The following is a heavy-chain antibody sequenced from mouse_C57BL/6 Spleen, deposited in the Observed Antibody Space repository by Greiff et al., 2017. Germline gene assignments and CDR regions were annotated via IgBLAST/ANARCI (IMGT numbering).Heavy chain of an antibody. V-gene: IGHV1-82*01. J-gene: IGHJ4*01. Sequence: QVQLQQSGPELVKPGASVKISCKASGYAFSSSWMNWVKQRPGKGLEWIGRFYPGDGDPNYNGKFKGKDTLTADKYSSTAFRRLSSVTSEDSAVYVSERRGDYGGRYAMDYWGQGTSVTVSS. CDR2: FYPGDGDP. CDR1: GYAFSSSW. D-gene: IGHD2-4*01. CDR3: ERRGDYGGRYAMDY.